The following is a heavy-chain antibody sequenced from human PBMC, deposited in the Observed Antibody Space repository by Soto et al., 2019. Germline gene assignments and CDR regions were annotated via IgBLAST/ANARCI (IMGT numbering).Heavy chain of an antibody. J-gene: IGHJ3*02. CDR3: ARRGTWGALDI. V-gene: IGHV4-59*08. Sequence: QVQLQESGPGLVKPSETLSLTCTVSGGSISSYYWIWIRQSPGKGLEWIGYVYYSGSTNYNPSLKSRVTISVDTSKNQFSLKLSSVTAADTAVYYSARRGTWGALDIWRQGTMVTVSS. CDR2: VYYSGST. CDR1: GGSISSYY. D-gene: IGHD1-26*01.